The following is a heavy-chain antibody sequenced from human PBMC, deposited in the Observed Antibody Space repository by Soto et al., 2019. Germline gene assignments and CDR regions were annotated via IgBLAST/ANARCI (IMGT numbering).Heavy chain of an antibody. CDR3: AREQGSTSCYS. D-gene: IGHD6-13*01. J-gene: IGHJ1*01. CDR2: ISSDGRNK. CDR1: GFTFNIFE. V-gene: IGHV3-30*04. Sequence: PGGSLRLSCAASGFTFNIFEMHWVRQAPGKGLEWVAVISSDGRNKFYADPVKGRFTISRDNSQNTLSLQMISLRTEDTAVYYCAREQGSTSCYSRGQ.